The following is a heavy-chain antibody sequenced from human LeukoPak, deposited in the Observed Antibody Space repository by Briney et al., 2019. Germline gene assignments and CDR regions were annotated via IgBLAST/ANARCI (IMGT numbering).Heavy chain of an antibody. CDR3: ARDGGSMIGSYYFDY. J-gene: IGHJ4*02. CDR2: LNHDGSTT. V-gene: IGHV3-74*01. CDR1: RFTLSAYW. D-gene: IGHD1-26*01. Sequence: GGSLRLSCAASRFTLSAYWMHWVRQAPGKGLVWVSRLNHDGSTTTYADSVKGRFTSSRDNSKNTLYLQMNSLRAEDTAVYYCARDGGSMIGSYYFDYWGQGTLVTVSS.